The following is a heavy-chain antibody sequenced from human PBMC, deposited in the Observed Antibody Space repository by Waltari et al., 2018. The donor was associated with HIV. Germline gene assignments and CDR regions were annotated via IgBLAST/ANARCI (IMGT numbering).Heavy chain of an antibody. CDR3: AKDQGRYYFGMDV. V-gene: IGHV3-30*18. D-gene: IGHD3-16*01. J-gene: IGHJ6*02. CDR2: ILYDGSQR. CDR1: VFTFNIFG. Sequence: QVQLVESGGGVVQPGRSLRLSCAASVFTFNIFGMHWVRQAPGKGLEWVAVILYDGSQRYYADSVKGRFIISRDNSKNMLYLQMNSLRVEDTATYYCAKDQGRYYFGMDVWGQGTTVTVSS.